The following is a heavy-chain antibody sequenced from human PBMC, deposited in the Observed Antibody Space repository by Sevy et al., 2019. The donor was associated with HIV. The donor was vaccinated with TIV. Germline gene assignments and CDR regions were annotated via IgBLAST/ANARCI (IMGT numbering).Heavy chain of an antibody. CDR3: SRDRYYDDSGYYYYYYGMDV. CDR2: IDSGGRT. J-gene: IGHJ6*02. CDR1: GFTVSGNY. V-gene: IGHV3-66*01. D-gene: IGHD3-22*01. Sequence: GGSLRLSCEAPGFTVSGNYMAWVRLAPGKGLERVSLIDSGGRTYYPDSVKGRLNNSRDNWNNNLYLQMNPLRAEDTDVYFCSRDRYYDDSGYYYYYYGMDVWGQGTTVTVSS.